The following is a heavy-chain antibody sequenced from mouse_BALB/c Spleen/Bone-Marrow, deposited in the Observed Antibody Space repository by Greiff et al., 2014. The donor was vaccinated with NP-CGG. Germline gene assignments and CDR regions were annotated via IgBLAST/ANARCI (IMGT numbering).Heavy chain of an antibody. CDR2: INPSNGRT. J-gene: IGHJ3*01. Sequence: LVESGAELVKPGASVKLSCKASGYTFTSYWMHWVKQRPGQGLEWIGEINPSNGRTNYNEKFKSKATLTVDKSSSTAYVQLSSLTSEDSAVYYCARYATATYWFAYWGQGTPVTVSA. CDR3: ARYATATYWFAY. CDR1: GYTFTSYW. D-gene: IGHD1-2*01. V-gene: IGHV1S81*02.